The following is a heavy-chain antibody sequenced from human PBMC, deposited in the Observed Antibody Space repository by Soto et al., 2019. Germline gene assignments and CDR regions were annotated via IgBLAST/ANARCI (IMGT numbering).Heavy chain of an antibody. Sequence: QVQLVQSGAEVKKPGASVKVSCKASGYIFSNLGISWVRQAPGQGLEWMGWIGADGGGTNYAQNLQGRVTMTTDTSTNTAYMELRSLKSDDTAVYYCARDISYGSGTAYGYWGQGTLVTVSS. CDR1: GYIFSNLG. J-gene: IGHJ4*02. D-gene: IGHD3-10*01. V-gene: IGHV1-18*01. CDR3: ARDISYGSGTAYGY. CDR2: IGADGGGT.